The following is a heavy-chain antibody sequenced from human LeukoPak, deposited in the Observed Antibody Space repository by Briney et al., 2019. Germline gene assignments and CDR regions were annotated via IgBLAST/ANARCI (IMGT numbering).Heavy chain of an antibody. CDR1: GYTFTGYY. CDR2: INPNSGGT. D-gene: IGHD2-2*01. Sequence: ASVKVSCKASGYTFTGYYMHWVRQAPGQGLEWMGWINPNSGGTNYAQKFQGRVTMTRDTSISTAYMELSRLRSDDTAVYYCARQYCSSTSCYSGWFDPWGQGTLVTVS. CDR3: ARQYCSSTSCYSGWFDP. V-gene: IGHV1-2*02. J-gene: IGHJ5*02.